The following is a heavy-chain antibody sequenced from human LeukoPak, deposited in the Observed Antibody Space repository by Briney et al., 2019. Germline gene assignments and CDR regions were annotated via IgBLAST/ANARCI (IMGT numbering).Heavy chain of an antibody. CDR2: ISYDGSNK. Sequence: GRSPRLSCAASGFTFSSYAMHWVRQAPGKGLEWVAVISYDGSNKYYADSVKGRFTISRDNSKNTLYLQMNSLRAEDTAVYYCARDSGWYFDYWGQGTLVTVSS. V-gene: IGHV3-30-3*01. J-gene: IGHJ4*02. D-gene: IGHD6-19*01. CDR3: ARDSGWYFDY. CDR1: GFTFSSYA.